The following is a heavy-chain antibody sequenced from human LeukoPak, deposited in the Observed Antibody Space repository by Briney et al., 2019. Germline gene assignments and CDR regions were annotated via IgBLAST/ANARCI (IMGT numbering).Heavy chain of an antibody. CDR1: GFTFSQQN. Sequence: GGSLRLSCAASGFTFSQQNMTWVRQAPGKGLEWVSGISGSGDNTYYADSVKGRFTISRDNSKNTLYVQVNSLGTEDTAAYYCAKGSYYDSSGSFYFDYWGQGTLVTVSS. CDR3: AKGSYYDSSGSFYFDY. J-gene: IGHJ4*02. V-gene: IGHV3-23*01. D-gene: IGHD3-22*01. CDR2: ISGSGDNT.